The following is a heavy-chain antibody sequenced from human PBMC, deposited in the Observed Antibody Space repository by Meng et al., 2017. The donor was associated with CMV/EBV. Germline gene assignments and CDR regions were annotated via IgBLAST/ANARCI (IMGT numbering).Heavy chain of an antibody. J-gene: IGHJ6*02. CDR3: ARDSRSDWLLPHYGMDV. CDR1: GGSISSGDYY. CDR2: IYYSGST. D-gene: IGHD3-9*01. V-gene: IGHV4-30-4*08. Sequence: LRLSCTVSGGSISSGDYYWSWIRQPPGKGLEWIGYIYYSGSTYYNPSLKSRVTISVDTSKNQFSLKLSSVTAADPAVYYCARDSRSDWLLPHYGMDVWGQGTTVTVSS.